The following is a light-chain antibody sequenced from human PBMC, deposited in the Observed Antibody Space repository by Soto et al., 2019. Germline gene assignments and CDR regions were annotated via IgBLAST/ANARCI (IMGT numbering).Light chain of an antibody. CDR3: AAWDDSLNGSYV. CDR1: SSNIGSNT. J-gene: IGLJ1*01. CDR2: SNN. Sequence: QSALTQPPSASATPGQRVTISCSGSSSNIGSNTVNWYQQLPGTAPKLLIYSNNQRPSGVPDRFSGSKSGTSASLAISGLQSEDEADYYCAAWDDSLNGSYVFGTGTKVTVL. V-gene: IGLV1-44*01.